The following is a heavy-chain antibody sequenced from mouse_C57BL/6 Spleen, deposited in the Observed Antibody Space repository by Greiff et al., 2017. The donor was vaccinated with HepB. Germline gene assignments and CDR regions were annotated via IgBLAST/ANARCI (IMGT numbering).Heavy chain of an antibody. CDR3: ARLAYGSSSYYAMDY. J-gene: IGHJ4*01. CDR2: IDPANGNT. D-gene: IGHD1-1*01. V-gene: IGHV14-3*01. Sequence: VHVKQSVAELVRPGASVKLSCTASGFNIKNTYMHWVKQRPEQGLEWIGRIDPANGNTKYAPKFQGKATITADTSSNTAYLQLSSLTSEDTAIYYCARLAYGSSSYYAMDYWGQGTSVTVSS. CDR1: GFNIKNTY.